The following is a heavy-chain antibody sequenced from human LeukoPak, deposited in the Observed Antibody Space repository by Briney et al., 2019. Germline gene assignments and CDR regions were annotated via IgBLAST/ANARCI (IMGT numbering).Heavy chain of an antibody. Sequence: ASVKVSCKASGYTFSDYYLHWVRQAPGQGLEWMGWINPNSGGTNFAQKFRGRVTMTRETSITTAYMELTRLKSDDTAVYYCARGGVRTAASSLGYWGQGTLVTVSS. J-gene: IGHJ4*01. CDR2: INPNSGGT. CDR1: GYTFSDYY. V-gene: IGHV1-2*02. D-gene: IGHD6-13*01. CDR3: ARGGVRTAASSLGY.